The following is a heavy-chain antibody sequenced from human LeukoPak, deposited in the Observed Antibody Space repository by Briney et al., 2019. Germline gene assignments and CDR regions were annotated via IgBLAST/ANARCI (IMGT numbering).Heavy chain of an antibody. CDR1: GGSISSSSYY. CDR2: IYYSGST. CDR3: TRRWYYDGSGYYDY. J-gene: IGHJ4*02. V-gene: IGHV4-39*01. D-gene: IGHD3-22*01. Sequence: SETLSLTCTVSGGSISSSSYYWGWIRQPPGKGLEWIGSIYYSGSTYYNPSLKSRVTISVDTSKNRFSLKLSSVTAADTAVYYCTRRWYYDGSGYYDYWGQGTLVTVSS.